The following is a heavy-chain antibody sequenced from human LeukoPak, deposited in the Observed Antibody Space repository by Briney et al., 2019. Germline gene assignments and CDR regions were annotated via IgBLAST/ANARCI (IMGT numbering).Heavy chain of an antibody. J-gene: IGHJ5*02. CDR2: INGSGGST. V-gene: IGHV3-23*01. Sequence: GGSLRLSCAASGFTFSSYAMSWVRQAPGKGLEWVSDINGSGGSTYYADSVKGRFTISRDNSKNTLYLQMNSLRAEDTAVYYCAKDLYYYGSGSPYNWFDPWGQGTLVTVSS. CDR3: AKDLYYYGSGSPYNWFDP. CDR1: GFTFSSYA. D-gene: IGHD3-10*01.